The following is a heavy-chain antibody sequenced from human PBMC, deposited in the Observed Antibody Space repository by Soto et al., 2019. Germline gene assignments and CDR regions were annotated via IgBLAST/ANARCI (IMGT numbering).Heavy chain of an antibody. CDR1: GDSISNNNW. CDR2: IYHRGGT. V-gene: IGHV4-4*02. J-gene: IGHJ4*02. Sequence: QVQLQESGPGLVKPSGTLSLTCAVSGDSISNNNWWSWVRQPPGKGLEWIGEIYHRGGTNHNPSLKRRATISVDKSKNHFSLKLSSVTAADTAVYYCAKTGGYSSAYLDYWGQGTVVTVSS. CDR3: AKTGGYSSAYLDY. D-gene: IGHD4-4*01.